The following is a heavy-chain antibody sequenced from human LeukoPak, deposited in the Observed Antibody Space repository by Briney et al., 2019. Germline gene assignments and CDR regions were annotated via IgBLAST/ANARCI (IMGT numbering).Heavy chain of an antibody. Sequence: GGSLRLSCAASGFTFSSYSMNWVRQAPGKGLEWVSSISDSSTYIYYADSVKGRFTISRDNSKNTLYLQMNSLRAEDTAVYYCVSFYETYWGRGTLVTVSS. CDR3: VSFYETY. J-gene: IGHJ4*02. D-gene: IGHD2-2*01. V-gene: IGHV3-21*04. CDR1: GFTFSSYS. CDR2: ISDSSTYI.